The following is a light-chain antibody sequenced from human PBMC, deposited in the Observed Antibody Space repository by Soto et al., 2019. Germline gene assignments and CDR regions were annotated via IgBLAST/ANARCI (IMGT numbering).Light chain of an antibody. CDR3: QQGYTPLT. CDR2: GAS. CDR1: QSVRTY. V-gene: IGKV1-39*01. J-gene: IGKJ4*01. Sequence: DIQMTQSPSSLSASVGDRVTITCRASQSVRTYLIWYQQKPGKAPNLLIYGASSLRSGVPSRFSGSGSGTDFTLTISSLQPEDFATYYCQQGYTPLTFGGGTKVEIK.